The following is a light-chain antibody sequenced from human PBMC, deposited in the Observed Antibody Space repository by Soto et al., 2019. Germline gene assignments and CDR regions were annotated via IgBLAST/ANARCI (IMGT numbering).Light chain of an antibody. CDR2: WAS. CDR1: QSVLYTSNNKNY. Sequence: DIVMTQSPDSLAVSLGESATINCKSSQSVLYTSNNKNYLAWYQQKPGQPPKLLIYWASTRESGVPDRFSGSGSGTDFSLTISSLRAEDVAVYYGQQYYSTPAMYTFGQGTKLEIK. V-gene: IGKV4-1*01. CDR3: QQYYSTPAMYT. J-gene: IGKJ2*01.